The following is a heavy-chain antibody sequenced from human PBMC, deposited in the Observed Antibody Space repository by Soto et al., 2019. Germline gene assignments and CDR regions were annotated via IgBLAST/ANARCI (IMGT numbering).Heavy chain of an antibody. V-gene: IGHV1-18*01. CDR3: ARQIYDSDSGPNVQYYLDS. J-gene: IGHJ4*02. CDR2: TSGYNGDT. D-gene: IGHD3-22*01. Sequence: SVKVACKTSGYTFTNYGIIWMRQAPGQGLECMGWTSGYNGDTIYVQKFQGRVTMTTDTSTSTAYMELRSLRSDDTAVYYCARQIYDSDSGPNVQYYLDSWGQGTLVTVS. CDR1: GYTFTNYG.